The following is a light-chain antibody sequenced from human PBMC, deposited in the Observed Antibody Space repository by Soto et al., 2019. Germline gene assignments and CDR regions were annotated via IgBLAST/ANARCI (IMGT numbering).Light chain of an antibody. CDR3: QQRSNWPPIT. J-gene: IGKJ5*01. Sequence: IRMTQSPSSLSASVGDRVTISCRSSQSISSWLAWYQQKPGKAPKLLIYKASTLESGVPSRFSGSGFGTEFTPTISSLEPEDVAVYYGQQRSNWPPITFGQGTRVEIK. V-gene: IGKV1-5*03. CDR1: QSISSW. CDR2: KAS.